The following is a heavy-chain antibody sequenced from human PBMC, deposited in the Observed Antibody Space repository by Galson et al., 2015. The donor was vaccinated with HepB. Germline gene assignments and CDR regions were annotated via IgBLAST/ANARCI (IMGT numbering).Heavy chain of an antibody. CDR3: AKFYTSYTPFFDY. Sequence: SLRLSCAASGFALSNYGMNWVRQAPGKGLEWVSGFGTSGDKTSYADSVEGRFTISRDNSRNTLYLQMNSLRAEDTATYYCAKFYTSYTPFFDYWGQGILVAVSS. CDR1: GFALSNYG. CDR2: FGTSGDKT. D-gene: IGHD2/OR15-2a*01. J-gene: IGHJ4*02. V-gene: IGHV3-23*01.